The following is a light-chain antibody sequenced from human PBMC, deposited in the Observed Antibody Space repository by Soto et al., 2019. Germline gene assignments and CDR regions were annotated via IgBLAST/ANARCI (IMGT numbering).Light chain of an antibody. CDR2: NNN. J-gene: IGLJ1*01. Sequence: QSVLTQPPSASGTPGQRVTISFSGSSSNIGSNTVNWYQQLPGTPPKLLLYNNNQRPSGVPDRFSGSKSGTSASLAISGLQSEDEADYYCAAWDDSLNGLVFGTGTKVTVL. CDR1: SSNIGSNT. CDR3: AAWDDSLNGLV. V-gene: IGLV1-44*01.